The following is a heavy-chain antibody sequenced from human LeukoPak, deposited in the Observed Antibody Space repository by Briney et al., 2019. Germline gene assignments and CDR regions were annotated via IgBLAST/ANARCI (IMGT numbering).Heavy chain of an antibody. CDR2: IFHSGST. D-gene: IGHD6-19*01. CDR3: ATSSGWYRYDS. CDR1: GASIIGPKW. J-gene: IGHJ4*02. Sequence: SETLSLTCTVSGASIIGPKWGSWVRLSPGEGMEWIGEIFHSGSTHYNPSLKSRVTISVDTSKNQFSLILTSVTDADTAVYYCATSSGWYRYDSWGQGTLVTVSS. V-gene: IGHV4-4*02.